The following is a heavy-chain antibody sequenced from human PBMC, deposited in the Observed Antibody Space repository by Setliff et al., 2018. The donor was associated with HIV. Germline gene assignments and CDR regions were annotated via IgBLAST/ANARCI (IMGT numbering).Heavy chain of an antibody. CDR3: ARLRVISSSQTFDH. V-gene: IGHV4-59*11. D-gene: IGHD3-3*02. J-gene: IGHJ4*02. CDR1: GGSISSQY. Sequence: SETLSLTCTVSGGSISSQYWSWIRQPQGKGLEWIGYIYYTGTTHYNPSLKSRVAMSVDTSKNQFSLDLTSVTPADTAVYYCARLRVISSSQTFDHWGQGMLVTVSS. CDR2: IYYTGTT.